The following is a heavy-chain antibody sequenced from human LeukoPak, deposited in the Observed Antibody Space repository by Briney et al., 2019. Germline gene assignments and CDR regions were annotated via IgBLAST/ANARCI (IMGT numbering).Heavy chain of an antibody. CDR3: AKARHAIYYYYYMDV. CDR1: GFTFSSYA. CDR2: ISGSGGST. D-gene: IGHD2-21*01. V-gene: IGHV3-23*01. J-gene: IGHJ6*03. Sequence: PGGSLRLSCAASGFTFSSYAMSWVRQAPGKGLEWVSAISGSGGSTYYADSVKGRFTISRDNSKNTLYLQMNSLRAEDTAVYYCAKARHAIYYYYYMDVWGKGTTVTVSS.